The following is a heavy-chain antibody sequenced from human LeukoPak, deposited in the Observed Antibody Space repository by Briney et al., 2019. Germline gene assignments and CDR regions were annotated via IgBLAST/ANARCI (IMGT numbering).Heavy chain of an antibody. Sequence: SETLSPTCTVSGGSISSSSYYWGWIRQPPGKGLEWIGSIYYSGSTYYNPSLKSRVTISVDTSKNQFSLKLSSVTAADTAVYYCARGGMIVVVFDYWGQGTLVTVSS. CDR1: GGSISSSSYY. J-gene: IGHJ4*02. V-gene: IGHV4-39*01. D-gene: IGHD3-22*01. CDR3: ARGGMIVVVFDY. CDR2: IYYSGST.